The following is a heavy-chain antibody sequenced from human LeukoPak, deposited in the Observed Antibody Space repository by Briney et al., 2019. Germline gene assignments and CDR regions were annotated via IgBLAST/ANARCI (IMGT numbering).Heavy chain of an antibody. V-gene: IGHV3-74*01. CDR2: LSPDGSST. J-gene: IGHJ4*02. CDR3: ARSLWPEDY. Sequence: PGGSLRLSCAASGFTFSSYWMQWVRQAPGKGLVWVSRLSPDGSSTTSADSVKGRFTISKDNAKNSVYLQMNSLRAEDTAVYYCARSLWPEDYWGQGILVTVSS. CDR1: GFTFSSYW. D-gene: IGHD2-21*01.